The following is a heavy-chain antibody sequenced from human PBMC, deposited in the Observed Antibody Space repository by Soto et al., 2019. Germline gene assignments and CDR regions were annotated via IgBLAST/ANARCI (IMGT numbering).Heavy chain of an antibody. CDR1: GGSISSSNYY. V-gene: IGHV4-39*01. Sequence: ASETLSLTCTVSGGSISSSNYYWGWIRQPPGKGLEWIGSVYYSGNTYYNPSLKGRVTMSVDTSKNQFSLKLSSVTAADTAVYYCARHSSSYYYMDVWGKGTTVTVSS. D-gene: IGHD6-6*01. J-gene: IGHJ6*03. CDR2: VYYSGNT. CDR3: ARHSSSYYYMDV.